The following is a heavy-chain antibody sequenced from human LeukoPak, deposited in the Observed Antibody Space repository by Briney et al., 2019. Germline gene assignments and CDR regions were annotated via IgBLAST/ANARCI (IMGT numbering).Heavy chain of an antibody. J-gene: IGHJ5*02. CDR3: ARDNGGWFDT. CDR2: VSGPGTTT. V-gene: IGHV3-23*01. CDR1: GFTFINYA. D-gene: IGHD3-10*01. Sequence: GGSLRLSCEASGFTFINYAMNWVRQAPGKGLEWVSTVSGPGTTTYYADSVKGRFTVSRDNSKNTVFLQMDSLRAEDTAVYYCARDNGGWFDTWGRGTLVTVSS.